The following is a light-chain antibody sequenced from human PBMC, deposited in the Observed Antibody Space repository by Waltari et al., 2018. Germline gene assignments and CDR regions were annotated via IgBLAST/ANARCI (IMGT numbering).Light chain of an antibody. V-gene: IGLV1-44*01. Sequence: QSVLTQPPSASGTPGPRVTISCSGRSSNLGSNTVNWYQQHPGTAPKLLIYSNNQRPSGVPDRFSGSKSGTSASLAISGLQSEDEADYYCAAWDDSLNGWVFGGGTKLTVL. CDR1: SSNLGSNT. CDR3: AAWDDSLNGWV. J-gene: IGLJ3*02. CDR2: SNN.